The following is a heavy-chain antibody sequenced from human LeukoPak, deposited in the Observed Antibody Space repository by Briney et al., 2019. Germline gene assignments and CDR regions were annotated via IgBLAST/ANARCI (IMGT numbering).Heavy chain of an antibody. J-gene: IGHJ3*02. D-gene: IGHD4-17*01. CDR1: TDSFSSHY. CDR3: ARDLVTVTKGFDI. V-gene: IGHV4-59*11. Sequence: SETLSLTCAVSTDSFSSHYWTWIRQPPGKGLEWIGYISYIGSTSYNPSLKSRVTISIDTSKNQFSLKLTSVTAADTAVYYCARDLVTVTKGFDIWGQGTMVSVSS. CDR2: ISYIGST.